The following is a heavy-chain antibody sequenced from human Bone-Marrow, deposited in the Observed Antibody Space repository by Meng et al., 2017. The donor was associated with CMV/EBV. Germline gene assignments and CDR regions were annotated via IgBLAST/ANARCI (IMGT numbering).Heavy chain of an antibody. Sequence: SETLSLTCTVSGGSISSYYWSWIRQPPGKGLEWIGHIYYSGSTNYNPSLKSRVTISVDTSKNQFSLKLSSVTAADTAVYYCARWLIAAAGTGWFDPWGQGTLVTVYS. D-gene: IGHD6-13*01. J-gene: IGHJ5*02. CDR3: ARWLIAAAGTGWFDP. CDR2: IYYSGST. V-gene: IGHV4-59*01. CDR1: GGSISSYY.